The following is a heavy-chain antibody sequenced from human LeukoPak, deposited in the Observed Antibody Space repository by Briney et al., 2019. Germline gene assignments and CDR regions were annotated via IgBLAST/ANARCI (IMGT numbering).Heavy chain of an antibody. CDR2: IYYSGST. CDR3: AMGGDYGYFDY. Sequence: SETLSLTCTVSGGYISSYYWSWIRQPPGKGLEWIGYIYYSGSTNYNPSLKSRVTISVDTSKNQFSLKLSSVTAADTAVYYCAMGGDYGYFDYWGQGTLVTVSS. D-gene: IGHD4-17*01. J-gene: IGHJ4*02. V-gene: IGHV4-59*01. CDR1: GGYISSYY.